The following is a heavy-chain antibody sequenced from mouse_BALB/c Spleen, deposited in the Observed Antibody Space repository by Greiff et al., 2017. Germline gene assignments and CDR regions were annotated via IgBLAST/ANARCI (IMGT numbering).Heavy chain of an antibody. V-gene: IGHV6-6*02. CDR1: GFTFSSYW. D-gene: IGHD1-2*01. J-gene: IGHJ4*01. CDR2: IRLKSDNYAT. CDR3: TRGITTPMDY. Sequence: EVKLMESGGGLVQPGGSMKLSCVASGFTFSSYWMSWVRQSPEKGLEWVAEIRLKSDNYATHYAESVKGKFTITRDDSKSRLYLQMNRLRAEDTGIYYCTRGITTPMDYWGQGTSVTVSS.